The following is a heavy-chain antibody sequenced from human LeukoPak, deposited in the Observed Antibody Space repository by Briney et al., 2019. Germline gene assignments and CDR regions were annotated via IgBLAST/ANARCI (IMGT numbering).Heavy chain of an antibody. CDR2: MNPNSGNT. J-gene: IGHJ3*02. D-gene: IGHD4-23*01. CDR1: GYTFTSYD. Sequence: ASVKASCKASGYTFTSYDINWVRQATGQGLEWMGWMNPNSGNTGYAQKFQGRVTMTRNTSISTAYMELSSLRSEDTAVYYCASSLGNFDAFDIWGQGTMVTVSS. V-gene: IGHV1-8*01. CDR3: ASSLGNFDAFDI.